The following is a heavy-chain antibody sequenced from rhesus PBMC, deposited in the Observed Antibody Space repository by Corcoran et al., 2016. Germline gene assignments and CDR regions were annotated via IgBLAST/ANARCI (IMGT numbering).Heavy chain of an antibody. CDR2: ISGSGGST. D-gene: IGHD4-23*01. CDR1: GGSISSNY. V-gene: IGHV4-173*01. CDR3: ARDTVTTLLYWYFDL. Sequence: QLQLQESGPGLVKPSETLSLTCAVSGGSISSNYWSWIHQPPGKGLEWIGRISGSGGSTDYNPTLNSRVTSSTDTSKNQFSLKLSSVTAADTAVYYCARDTVTTLLYWYFDLWGPGTPITISS. J-gene: IGHJ2*01.